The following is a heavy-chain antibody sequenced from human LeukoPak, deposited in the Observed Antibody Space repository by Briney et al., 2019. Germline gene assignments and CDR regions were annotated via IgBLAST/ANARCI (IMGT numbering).Heavy chain of an antibody. CDR1: GFTFSNYG. V-gene: IGHV3-30*02. CDR2: IRYDGSNE. CDR3: AKDPHVVGATTFDY. Sequence: GGSLRLSCAASGFTFSNYGMHWVRQAPGKGLEWVAFIRYDGSNENYADSVKGRFTISRENSKKTLYLQLDSLRAEDTAVYYCAKDPHVVGATTFDYWGQGTLVTVSS. J-gene: IGHJ4*02. D-gene: IGHD1-26*01.